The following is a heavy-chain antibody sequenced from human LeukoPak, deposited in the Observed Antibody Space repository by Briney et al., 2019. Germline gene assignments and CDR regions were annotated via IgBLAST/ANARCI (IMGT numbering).Heavy chain of an antibody. CDR2: IYYSGST. CDR1: GGSISSGGYY. J-gene: IGHJ5*02. V-gene: IGHV4-31*03. CDR3: ARDRIAVAGIRAT. Sequence: SETLSLTCTVSGGSISSGGYYWSWIRQHPGKGLEWIGYIYYSGSTYYNPSLKSRVTISVDTSKNQFSLKLSSVTAADTAVYYCARDRIAVAGIRATWGQGTLVTVSS. D-gene: IGHD6-19*01.